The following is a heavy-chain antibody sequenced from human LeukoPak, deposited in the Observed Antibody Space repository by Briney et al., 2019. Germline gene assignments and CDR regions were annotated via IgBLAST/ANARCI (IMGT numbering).Heavy chain of an antibody. CDR3: ARTMVRGVMVLYYYYGMDV. CDR1: GYTFTGYY. Sequence: SVKVSCKASGYTFTGYYMHWVRQAPGQGLEWMGRIIPILGIANYAQKFQGRVTITADKSTSTAYMELSSLRSEDTAVYYCARTMVRGVMVLYYYYGMDVWGQGTTVTVSS. J-gene: IGHJ6*02. V-gene: IGHV1-69*02. D-gene: IGHD3-10*01. CDR2: IIPILGIA.